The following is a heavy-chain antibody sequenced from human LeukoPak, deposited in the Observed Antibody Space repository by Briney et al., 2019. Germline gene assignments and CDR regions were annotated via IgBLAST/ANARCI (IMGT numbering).Heavy chain of an antibody. CDR3: ARDKHDYVWGSYPGD. CDR1: GYTFTSYY. V-gene: IGHV1-46*01. J-gene: IGHJ4*02. Sequence: ASVKVSCKASGYTFTSYYMHWVRQAPGQGLEWMGIINPSGGSTSYAQKFQGRVTMTRDTSTSTVYMELSSLRSEDTAVYYCARDKHDYVWGSYPGDWGRGTLVTVSS. D-gene: IGHD3-16*02. CDR2: INPSGGST.